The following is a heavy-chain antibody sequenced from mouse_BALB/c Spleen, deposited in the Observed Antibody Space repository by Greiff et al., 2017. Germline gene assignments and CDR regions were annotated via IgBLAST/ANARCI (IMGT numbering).Heavy chain of an antibody. CDR1: GYTFTSYW. Sequence: QQSCKASGYTFTSYWMHWVKQRPGQGLEWIGEINPSNGRTNYNEKFKSKATLTVDKSSSTAYMQLSSLTSEDSAVYYCARYRDYGSLYAMDYWGQGTSVTVSS. CDR2: INPSNGRT. D-gene: IGHD1-1*01. CDR3: ARYRDYGSLYAMDY. V-gene: IGHV1S81*02. J-gene: IGHJ4*01.